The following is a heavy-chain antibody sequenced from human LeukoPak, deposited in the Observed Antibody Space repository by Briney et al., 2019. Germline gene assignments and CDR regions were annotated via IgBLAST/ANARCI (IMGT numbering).Heavy chain of an antibody. Sequence: SETLSLTCAVYGGSFSGYYWSWIRQPPGKGLEWIGEINHSGSTNYNPSLKSRVTISVDTSKNQFSLKLSSVTAADTAVYYCARSFDYGDPDYFDYWGQGTLVTVSS. D-gene: IGHD4-17*01. CDR1: GGSFSGYY. CDR3: ARSFDYGDPDYFDY. J-gene: IGHJ4*02. CDR2: INHSGST. V-gene: IGHV4-34*01.